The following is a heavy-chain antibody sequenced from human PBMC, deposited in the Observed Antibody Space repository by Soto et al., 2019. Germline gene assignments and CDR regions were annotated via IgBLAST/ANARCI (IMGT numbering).Heavy chain of an antibody. Sequence: GGSLRLSCAASGFTFSSYAMSWVRQAPGKGLEWVSAISGSGGSTYYADSVKGRFTISRDNSKNTLYLQMNSLRAEDTAVYYCAKDEAVAGTYIVDYWGQGTLVTVSS. CDR3: AKDEAVAGTYIVDY. D-gene: IGHD6-19*01. CDR2: ISGSGGST. J-gene: IGHJ4*02. CDR1: GFTFSSYA. V-gene: IGHV3-23*01.